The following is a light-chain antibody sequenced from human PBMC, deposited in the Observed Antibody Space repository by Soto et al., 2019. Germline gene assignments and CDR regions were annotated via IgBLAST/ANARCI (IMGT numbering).Light chain of an antibody. V-gene: IGLV2-23*01. J-gene: IGLJ2*01. CDR1: RIDIGGYGL. CDR2: AGT. CDR3: CSYAGSNTLVI. Sequence: QSVLTQPASVSGSPGQSITISCTGTRIDIGGYGLVSWYQPHPGKAPRVMIYAGTKRPSGVSDRFSGSKSGDTASLTISGLQDEDEADYYCCSYAGSNTLVILGGETKLTVL.